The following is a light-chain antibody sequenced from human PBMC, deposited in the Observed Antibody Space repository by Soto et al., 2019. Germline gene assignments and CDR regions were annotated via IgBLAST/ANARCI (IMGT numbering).Light chain of an antibody. Sequence: EIVLTQSPATLSFSPGERATLSCRASHSVSYYLAWYQQKPGQAPRLLIYDASNRATGIPARFSGSGSGTDYTLTISSLEPEDFAVYYCQQRSNWPPRFTYGPGTKVDNK. CDR3: QQRSNWPPRFT. J-gene: IGKJ3*01. V-gene: IGKV3-11*01. CDR2: DAS. CDR1: HSVSYY.